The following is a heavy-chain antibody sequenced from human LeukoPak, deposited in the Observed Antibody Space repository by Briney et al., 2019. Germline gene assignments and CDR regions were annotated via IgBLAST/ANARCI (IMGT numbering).Heavy chain of an antibody. Sequence: PGGSLRLSCAASGFTVSSNYMSWVRQAPGKGLEWVSVIYSGGSTYYADSVKGRFTISRDNSKNTLYLQMNSLRVEDTAVYYCATSLVEMATISDYWGQGTLVTVSS. CDR3: ATSLVEMATISDY. J-gene: IGHJ4*02. D-gene: IGHD5-24*01. CDR2: IYSGGST. V-gene: IGHV3-66*01. CDR1: GFTVSSNY.